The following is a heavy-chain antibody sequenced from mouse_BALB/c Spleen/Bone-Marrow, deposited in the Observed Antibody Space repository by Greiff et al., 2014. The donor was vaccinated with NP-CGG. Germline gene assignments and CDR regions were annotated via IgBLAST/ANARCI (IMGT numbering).Heavy chain of an antibody. CDR2: ISSGSNTI. V-gene: IGHV5-17*02. J-gene: IGHJ4*01. CDR3: ARFKWGPMDC. Sequence: VQLVESGGGLVQPGGSRKLSCAASGFTFSSFGMHWVRQAPEKGLEWVAYISSGSNTIYYADTVKGRFTISRDNPKNTLFLQMTSLRFDDTAMYYCARFKWGPMDCWGQGTSVTVSS. CDR1: GFTFSSFG. D-gene: IGHD1-3*01.